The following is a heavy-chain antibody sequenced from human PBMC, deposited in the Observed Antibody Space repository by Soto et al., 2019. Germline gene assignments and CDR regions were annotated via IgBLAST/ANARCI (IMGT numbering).Heavy chain of an antibody. CDR2: IDVGSANA. V-gene: IGHV1-58*01. Sequence: GASVKVSCKTSGFTFSSSAVHWVRQARGHRLQWIGWIDVGSANANYAQMLQERVTISRDMSTSTAYMELSSLRPEDTAVYYCARGWDADNYYYGMDVWGQGTTVTVSS. J-gene: IGHJ6*02. CDR1: GFTFSSSA. D-gene: IGHD1-26*01. CDR3: ARGWDADNYYYGMDV.